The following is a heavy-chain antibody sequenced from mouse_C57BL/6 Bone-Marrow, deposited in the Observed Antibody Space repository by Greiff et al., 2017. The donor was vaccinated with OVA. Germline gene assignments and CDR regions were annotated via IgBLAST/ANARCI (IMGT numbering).Heavy chain of an antibody. CDR3: DKRIYDGYYPCAY. D-gene: IGHD2-3*01. CDR1: GFSVTSCG. J-gene: IGHJ3*01. CDR2: IGGGGST. V-gene: IGHV2-9*01. Sequence: VKLVESGPGLVAPSQSLPIACTVSGFSVTSCGVDWVRQPPGTGLEWLGVIGGGGSTSYNTALMTRRSVGKDNAKKQVFLEMNGLQTVDPDMYYCDKRIYDGYYPCAYGGQGTLVTVSA.